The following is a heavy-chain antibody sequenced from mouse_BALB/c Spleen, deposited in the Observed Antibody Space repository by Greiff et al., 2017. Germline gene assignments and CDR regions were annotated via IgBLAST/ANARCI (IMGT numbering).Heavy chain of an antibody. Sequence: EVKVVESGGGLVQPGGSRKLSCAASGFTFSDYGMAWVRQAPGKGPEWVAFISNLAYSIYYADTVTGRFIISRENAKNTLYLEMSSLRSEDTAMYYCARDGGDYWGQGTSVTVSS. CDR3: ARDGGDY. V-gene: IGHV5-15*02. J-gene: IGHJ4*01. CDR2: ISNLAYSI. CDR1: GFTFSDYG.